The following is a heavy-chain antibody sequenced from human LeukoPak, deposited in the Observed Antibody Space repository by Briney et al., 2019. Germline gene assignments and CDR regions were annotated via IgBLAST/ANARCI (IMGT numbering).Heavy chain of an antibody. Sequence: ASVKVSCKASGYTFTSYEINWVRQSTGQGLEWMGWMNPNSGNTGYAQKFQGRVTITRNTSISTAYMELSSLRSEDTAVYYCARAKRGSYGYYYYYMDAWGKGTTVTVSS. CDR3: ARAKRGSYGYYYYYMDA. J-gene: IGHJ6*03. D-gene: IGHD1-26*01. CDR1: GYTFTSYE. CDR2: MNPNSGNT. V-gene: IGHV1-8*03.